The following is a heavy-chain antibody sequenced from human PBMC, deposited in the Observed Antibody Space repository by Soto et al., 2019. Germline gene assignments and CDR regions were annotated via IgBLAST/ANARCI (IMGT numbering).Heavy chain of an antibody. CDR1: GDSVSSNSAA. V-gene: IGHV6-1*01. CDR2: TYYRSKWYN. J-gene: IGHJ5*02. D-gene: IGHD4-17*01. CDR3: AREGQDHDYGDYENWFAP. Sequence: PSQALSLTCAISGDSVSSNSAAWNWIRQSPSRGLEWLGRTYYRSKWYNDYAVSVKSRITINPDTSKNQFSLQLNSVTPEDTAVYYCAREGQDHDYGDYENWFAPWGQGTLVTVSS.